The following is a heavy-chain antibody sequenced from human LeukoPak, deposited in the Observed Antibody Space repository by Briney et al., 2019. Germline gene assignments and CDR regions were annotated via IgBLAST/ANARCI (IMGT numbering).Heavy chain of an antibody. D-gene: IGHD4-23*01. CDR2: ISPTGDST. CDR1: GYTFNSYY. J-gene: IGHJ4*02. V-gene: IGHV1-46*02. Sequence: ASVKVSCKASGYTFNSYYMHWVRQAPGQGLEWVGLISPTGDSTNYAQTFRGRVTMTRDTSTNTVDMDLSSLRSEDTAVYYCAREASGGYFDYWGQGTLVIVSS. CDR3: AREASGGYFDY.